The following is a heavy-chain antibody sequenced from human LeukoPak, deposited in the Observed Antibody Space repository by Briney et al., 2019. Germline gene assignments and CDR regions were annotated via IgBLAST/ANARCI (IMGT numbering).Heavy chain of an antibody. CDR2: INPSGGST. CDR1: GYTFTSYG. CDR3: ARGAPSIAAAGTISDP. Sequence: ASVKVSCKASGYTFTSYGISWVRQAPGQGLEWMGIINPSGGSTSYAQKFQGRVTMTRDTSTSTVYMELSSLRSEDTAVYYCARGAPSIAAAGTISDPWGQGTLVTVSS. J-gene: IGHJ5*02. V-gene: IGHV1-46*01. D-gene: IGHD6-13*01.